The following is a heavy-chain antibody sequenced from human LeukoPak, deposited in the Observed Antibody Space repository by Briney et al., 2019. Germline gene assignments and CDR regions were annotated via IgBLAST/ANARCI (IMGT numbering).Heavy chain of an antibody. CDR3: VKDGDCSGVTCYSYFDY. CDR1: GFTFSSYR. D-gene: IGHD2-15*01. CDR2: INSNGDTT. J-gene: IGHJ4*02. V-gene: IGHV3-64D*06. Sequence: PGGSLRLSCVASGFTFSSYRMHWVRQAPGKGLEFVSAINSNGDTTDYADSVNGRFTISRDNSKNTLYLQMSSLRAEDTAVYYCVKDGDCSGVTCYSYFDYWGQGALVTVSS.